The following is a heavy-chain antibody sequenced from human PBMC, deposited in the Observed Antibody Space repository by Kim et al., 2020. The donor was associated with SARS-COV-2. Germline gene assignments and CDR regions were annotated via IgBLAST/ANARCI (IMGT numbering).Heavy chain of an antibody. Sequence: GGSLRLSCAASGFTVSSNYMSWVRQAPGKGLEWVSVIYSGGSTYYADSVKGRFTISRDNSKNTLYLQMNSLRAEDTAVYYCARLGIAAVAGTNWFDPWGQGTLVTVSS. CDR2: IYSGGST. D-gene: IGHD6-19*01. CDR3: ARLGIAAVAGTNWFDP. V-gene: IGHV3-53*01. CDR1: GFTVSSNY. J-gene: IGHJ5*02.